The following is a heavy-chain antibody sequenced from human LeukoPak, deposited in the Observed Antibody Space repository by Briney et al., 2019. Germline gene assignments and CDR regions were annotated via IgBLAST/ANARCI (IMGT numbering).Heavy chain of an antibody. Sequence: SETLSLTCAVYGGSFSGYYWSWIRQPPGKGLEWIGEINHSGSTNYNPSLKSRVTISVDTSKKQFSLKVSSVTAADTAVYYCARGKYYDILTGYYIFDPWGQGTLVTVSS. CDR1: GGSFSGYY. CDR2: INHSGST. J-gene: IGHJ5*02. V-gene: IGHV4-34*01. D-gene: IGHD3-9*01. CDR3: ARGKYYDILTGYYIFDP.